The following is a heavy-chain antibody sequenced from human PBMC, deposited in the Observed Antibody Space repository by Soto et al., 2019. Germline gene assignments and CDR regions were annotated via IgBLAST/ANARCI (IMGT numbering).Heavy chain of an antibody. J-gene: IGHJ4*02. CDR2: IRNKANGYAT. D-gene: IGHD4-4*01. V-gene: IGHV3-73*01. Sequence: PGGSLRLSCAASGFTFDIAAIHWVRQASGKGLEWVGLIRNKANGYATAYAPSVKGRITVSRDDSKNMAFLEMNSLKTEDTAVYYCTRHTVDYWGQGTLVTVSS. CDR1: GFTFDIAA. CDR3: TRHTVDY.